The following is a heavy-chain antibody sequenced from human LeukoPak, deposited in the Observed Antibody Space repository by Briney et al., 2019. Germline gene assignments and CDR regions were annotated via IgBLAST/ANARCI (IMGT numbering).Heavy chain of an antibody. CDR2: IYYSGST. CDR1: GGSISSYY. V-gene: IGHV4-59*06. CDR3: ARDHYYASRTFDI. Sequence: PSETLSLTCTVSGGSISSYYWSWIRQHPGKGLGRIGYIYYSGSTYYNPSLKSRVTISVDTSKNQFSLKLSSVTAADTAVYYCARDHYYASRTFDIWGQGTMVTVSS. J-gene: IGHJ3*02. D-gene: IGHD3-10*01.